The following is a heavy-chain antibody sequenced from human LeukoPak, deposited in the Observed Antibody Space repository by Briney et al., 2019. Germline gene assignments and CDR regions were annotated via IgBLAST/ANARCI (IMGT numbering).Heavy chain of an antibody. V-gene: IGHV4-34*01. CDR1: GGSFSGYC. J-gene: IGHJ4*02. CDR2: INHSGST. D-gene: IGHD1-26*01. CDR3: ARGRSGTPYFDY. Sequence: SETLSLTCAVYGGSFSGYCWSWIRQPPGKGLEWIGEINHSGSTNYNPSLKSRVTISVDTSKNQFSLKLSSVTAADTAVYYCARGRSGTPYFDYWGQGTLVTVSS.